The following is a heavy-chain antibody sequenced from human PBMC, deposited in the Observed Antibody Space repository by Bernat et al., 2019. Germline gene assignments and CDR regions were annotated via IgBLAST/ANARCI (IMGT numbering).Heavy chain of an antibody. J-gene: IGHJ3*02. CDR3: AKGIAVAGADDAFDI. CDR1: GFTFSSYG. V-gene: IGHV3-30*18. Sequence: QVQLVESGGGVVQPGRSLRLSCAASGFTFSSYGMHWVRQAPGKGLEWVAVISYDGSNKYYADSVKGRFTISRDNSKNTLYLQMNSLRAEDTAVYYCAKGIAVAGADDAFDIWDQGTMVTVSS. CDR2: ISYDGSNK. D-gene: IGHD6-19*01.